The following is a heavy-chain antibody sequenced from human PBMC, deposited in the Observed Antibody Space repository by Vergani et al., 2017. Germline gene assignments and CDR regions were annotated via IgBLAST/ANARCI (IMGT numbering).Heavy chain of an antibody. CDR1: GYTFTSYY. CDR3: ARAGWLHAFDY. V-gene: IGHV1-46*01. Sequence: QVQLVQSGAEVKKPGSSVKVSCKASGYTFTSYYMHWVRQAPGQGLEWMGIINPSGGSTSYAQKFQGRVTMTRDTSTSTVYMELSSLRSEDTAVYYCARAGWLHAFDYWGQGTLVTVSS. CDR2: INPSGGST. J-gene: IGHJ4*02. D-gene: IGHD5-24*01.